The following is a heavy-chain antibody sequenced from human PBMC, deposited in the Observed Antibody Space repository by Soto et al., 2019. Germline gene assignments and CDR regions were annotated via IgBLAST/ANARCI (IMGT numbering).Heavy chain of an antibody. CDR2: IYYSGST. J-gene: IGHJ4*02. CDR3: ARDLGGYMFDY. Sequence: SETLSLTCTVSGGSISSYYWSWIRQPPGKGLEWIGYIYYSGSTNYNPSLKSRVTISVDTSKNQFSLKLSSVTAADTAVYYCARDLGGYMFDYWGQGTLVTVSS. D-gene: IGHD3-22*01. CDR1: GGSISSYY. V-gene: IGHV4-59*01.